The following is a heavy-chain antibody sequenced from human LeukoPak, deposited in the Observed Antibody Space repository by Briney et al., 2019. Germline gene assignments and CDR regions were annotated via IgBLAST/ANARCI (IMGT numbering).Heavy chain of an antibody. CDR1: GFTFSRYW. D-gene: IGHD3-10*01. Sequence: PGGCLRLSCVASGFTFSRYWMHWVRQAPGKGVMWVSRISPDGSTILCTDSVEGLITLSRDYAKNTLYPQINSLGGEDAAVYYCTTVLSSNRYYLCDYWGQGTLVTVSS. V-gene: IGHV3-74*03. CDR2: ISPDGSTI. CDR3: TTVLSSNRYYLCDY. J-gene: IGHJ4*02.